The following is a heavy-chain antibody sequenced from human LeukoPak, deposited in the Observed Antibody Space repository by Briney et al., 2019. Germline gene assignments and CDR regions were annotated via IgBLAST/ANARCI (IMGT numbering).Heavy chain of an antibody. CDR3: AKDMGGSYPLGLDY. J-gene: IGHJ4*02. D-gene: IGHD1-26*01. V-gene: IGHV3-9*01. CDR1: GFTFDDYA. CDR2: ISWNSGSI. Sequence: GGSLRLSCAASGFTFDDYAMHWVRQAPGKGLEWVSGISWNSGSIGYADSVKGRFTISRDNAKNSLYLQMNSLRAEGTALYYCAKDMGGSYPLGLDYWGQGTLVTVSS.